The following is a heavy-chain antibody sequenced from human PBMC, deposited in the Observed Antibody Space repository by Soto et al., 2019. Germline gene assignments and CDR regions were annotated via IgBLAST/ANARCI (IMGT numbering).Heavy chain of an antibody. J-gene: IGHJ4*02. D-gene: IGHD6-19*01. CDR2: ISGSGGST. CDR3: AKDRSADRGIAVAADY. Sequence: EVQLLESGGGLVQPGGSLRLSCAASGFTFSSYAMSWVRQAPGKGLVWVSAISGSGGSTYYADSVKGRFTISRDNSKNTLYLQMNSLRAEDTAVYYCAKDRSADRGIAVAADYWGQGTLVTVSS. CDR1: GFTFSSYA. V-gene: IGHV3-23*01.